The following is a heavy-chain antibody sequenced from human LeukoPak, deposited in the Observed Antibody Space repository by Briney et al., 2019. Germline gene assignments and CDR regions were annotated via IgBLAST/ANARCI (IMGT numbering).Heavy chain of an antibody. V-gene: IGHV1-8*01. Sequence: ASVKVSCKASGYTFTSYDINWVRQATGQGLEWMGWMNPNSGNTGYAQKFQGRVTMTRNTSISTGYMELSSLRSEDTAVYYCARARYGYCSSTSCSPKIAFDPWGQGTLVTVSS. CDR1: GYTFTSYD. D-gene: IGHD2-2*01. J-gene: IGHJ5*02. CDR2: MNPNSGNT. CDR3: ARARYGYCSSTSCSPKIAFDP.